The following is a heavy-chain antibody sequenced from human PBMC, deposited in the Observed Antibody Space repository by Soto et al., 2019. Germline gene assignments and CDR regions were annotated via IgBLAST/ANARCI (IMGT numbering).Heavy chain of an antibody. CDR2: IYHSGST. J-gene: IGHJ4*02. D-gene: IGHD4-17*01. CDR3: ARSHSDTVTADY. V-gene: IGHV4-30-2*01. CDR1: GGSISSGGYS. Sequence: SETLSLTCAVSGGSISSGGYSWSWIRQPPGKGLEWIGYIYHSGSTYYNPSLKSRVTISVDRSKNQFSLKLSSVTAADTAVYYCARSHSDTVTADYWGQGTLVTVSS.